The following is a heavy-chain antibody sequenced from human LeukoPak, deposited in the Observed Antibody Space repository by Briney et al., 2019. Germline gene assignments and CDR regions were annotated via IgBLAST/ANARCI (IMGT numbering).Heavy chain of an antibody. J-gene: IGHJ4*02. CDR2: IYYSGST. CDR1: GGSISSSSYY. D-gene: IGHD5-18*01. CDR3: ARVLRGYSYGNFEDY. V-gene: IGHV4-39*07. Sequence: PSETLSPTCTVSGGSISSSSYYWGWIRQPPGKGLEWIGSIYYSGSTYYNPSLKSRVTISVDTSKNQFSLKLSSVTAADTAVYYCARVLRGYSYGNFEDYWGQGTLVTVSS.